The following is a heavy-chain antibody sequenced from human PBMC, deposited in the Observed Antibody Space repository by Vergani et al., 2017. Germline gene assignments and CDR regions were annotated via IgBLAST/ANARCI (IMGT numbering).Heavy chain of an antibody. CDR3: ARDSPYDFWSGYYTFYAFDI. J-gene: IGHJ3*02. V-gene: IGHV1-2*02. CDR2: INPNSGGT. CDR1: GFTFSSYG. D-gene: IGHD3-3*01. Sequence: QVQLVESGGGVVQPGRSLRLSCAASGFTFSSYGMHWVRQAPGKGLEWMGWINPNSGGTNYAQKFQGRVTMTRDTSISTAYMELSRLRSDDTAVYYCARDSPYDFWSGYYTFYAFDIWGQGTMVTVSS.